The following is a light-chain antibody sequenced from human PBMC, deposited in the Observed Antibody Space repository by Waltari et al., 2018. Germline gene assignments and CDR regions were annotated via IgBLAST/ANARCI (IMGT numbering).Light chain of an antibody. Sequence: QTVVTQEPSLTVSPGGTVTLTCASSTVAVTRGYYPNWFQQTPGQAPRALIDSTSNKHSWTPARFSGSLLGGKAALTLSGVQPEDEAEYYCLLYYGGAHWVFVGGTKLTVL. CDR1: TVAVTRGYY. CDR3: LLYYGGAHWV. V-gene: IGLV7-43*01. J-gene: IGLJ3*02. CDR2: STS.